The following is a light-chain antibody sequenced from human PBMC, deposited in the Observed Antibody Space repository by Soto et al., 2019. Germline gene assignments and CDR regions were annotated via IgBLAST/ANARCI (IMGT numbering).Light chain of an antibody. CDR3: GSWDRSLRGWV. CDR2: DNN. CDR1: SSNIGNNH. J-gene: IGLJ3*02. Sequence: QSVLTQPPSVSAAPGQKVTVSCSGSSSNIGNNHVSWYQHLPGTAPKVLIYDNNKQPSGIPDRFSGSKSATSATLDITGLQTGDEADYYCGSWDRSLRGWVFGGGTKLTVL. V-gene: IGLV1-51*01.